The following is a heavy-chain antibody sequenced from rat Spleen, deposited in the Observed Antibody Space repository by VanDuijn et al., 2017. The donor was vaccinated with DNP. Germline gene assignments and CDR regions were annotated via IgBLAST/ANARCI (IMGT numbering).Heavy chain of an antibody. V-gene: IGHV5-20*01. CDR2: ISYDGSST. CDR3: SKDITRFNYGPNLFDN. D-gene: IGHD1-3*01. J-gene: IGHJ2*01. Sequence: EVQVVESGGGLVQPGRSLKLSCAASGFTFSDFYMAWVRQAPKKGLEWVATISYDGSSTYYRDSVKGRFTISRDNAKNTLYLQMESLRSEDTATYYCSKDITRFNYGPNLFDNWGQGVMVTVSS. CDR1: GFTFSDFY.